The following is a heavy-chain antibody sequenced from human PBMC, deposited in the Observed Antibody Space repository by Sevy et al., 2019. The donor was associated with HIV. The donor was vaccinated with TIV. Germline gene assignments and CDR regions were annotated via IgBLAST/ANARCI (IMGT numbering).Heavy chain of an antibody. V-gene: IGHV4-59*01. Sequence: SETLSLTCTVSGGSISSYYWSWIRQPPGKGLEWIGYIYYSGSTNYNPSLKSRVTISVDTSKNQFSLKLSSVTAADTAEYYCARVGSPCPGCIYYGMDVWGQGTTVTVSS. CDR2: IYYSGST. CDR3: ARVGSPCPGCIYYGMDV. D-gene: IGHD2-15*01. J-gene: IGHJ6*02. CDR1: GGSISSYY.